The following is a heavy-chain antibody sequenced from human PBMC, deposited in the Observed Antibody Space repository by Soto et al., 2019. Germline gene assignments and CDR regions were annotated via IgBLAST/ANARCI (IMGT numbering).Heavy chain of an antibody. V-gene: IGHV3-23*01. Sequence: GGSLRLSCAASGATFSDYDMSWIRQAPGKGLGWVSAISGSGDNTNYADSAKGRFTISGDNSKNTLYLKMNSLRAEDTAVYYWARGPSYDFWSECDYWGQGILVTVSS. CDR1: GATFSDYD. CDR2: ISGSGDNT. J-gene: IGHJ4*02. CDR3: ARGPSYDFWSECDY. D-gene: IGHD3-3*01.